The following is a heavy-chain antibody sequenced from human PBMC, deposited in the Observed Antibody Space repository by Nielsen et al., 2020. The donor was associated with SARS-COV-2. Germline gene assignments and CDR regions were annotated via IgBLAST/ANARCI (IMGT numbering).Heavy chain of an antibody. CDR2: ISAYNGNT. Sequence: ASVKVSCKASGYTFTSYGISWVRQAPGQGLEWMGWISAYNGNTNYAQKFQGRVTMTRDTSISTAYMELSRLRSDDTAVYYCASGGDSSGWYPHWYFDLWGRGTLVTVSS. D-gene: IGHD6-19*01. J-gene: IGHJ2*01. CDR1: GYTFTSYG. V-gene: IGHV1-18*01. CDR3: ASGGDSSGWYPHWYFDL.